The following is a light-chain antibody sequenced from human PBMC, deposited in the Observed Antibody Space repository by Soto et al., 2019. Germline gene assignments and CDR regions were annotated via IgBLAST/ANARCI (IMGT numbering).Light chain of an antibody. V-gene: IGKV3-20*01. Sequence: EIVLTQSPGTLSLSPGERATLSCRASQSVSSSYLAWYQQKPGQAPRLLIYGASSRATVIPDRFSGSGSGTDFTLTISRLEPEYSAVYCCQQYGSSPWTFGQGTKVEIK. CDR1: QSVSSSY. CDR2: GAS. CDR3: QQYGSSPWT. J-gene: IGKJ1*01.